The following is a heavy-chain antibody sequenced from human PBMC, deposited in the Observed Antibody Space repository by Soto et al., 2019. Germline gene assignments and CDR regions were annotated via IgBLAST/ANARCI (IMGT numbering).Heavy chain of an antibody. Sequence: ASVKVSCKASGYTFTSYGISWVRQAPGQGLEWMGWISAYNGNTNYAQKLQGRVTMTTDTSTSTAYMELRSLRSDDTAVYYCARDPRGVEYSRTARYNWFDPCGQGNLVTVSS. D-gene: IGHD6-6*01. CDR1: GYTFTSYG. CDR3: ARDPRGVEYSRTARYNWFDP. J-gene: IGHJ5*02. V-gene: IGHV1-18*04. CDR2: ISAYNGNT.